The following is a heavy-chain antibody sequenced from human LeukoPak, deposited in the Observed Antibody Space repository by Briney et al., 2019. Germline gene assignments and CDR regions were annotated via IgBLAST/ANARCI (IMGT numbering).Heavy chain of an antibody. D-gene: IGHD6-13*01. CDR1: GFTFSSYG. J-gene: IGHJ4*02. CDR3: AKDWRSSSALAVVDY. CDR2: ISYDGSNK. V-gene: IGHV3-30*18. Sequence: GGSLRLSCEASGFTFSSYGMHWVRQAPGKGLEWVAVISYDGSNKYYADSVKGRFTISRDNSKNTLYLQMNSLRAEDTAVYYCAKDWRSSSALAVVDYWGQGTLVTVSS.